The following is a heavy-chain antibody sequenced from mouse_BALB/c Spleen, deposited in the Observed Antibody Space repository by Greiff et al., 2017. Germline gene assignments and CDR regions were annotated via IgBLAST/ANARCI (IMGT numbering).Heavy chain of an antibody. Sequence: EVQLVESGGGLVQPGGSLRLSCATSGFTFTDYYMSWVRQPPGKALEWLGFIRNKANGYTTEYSASVKGRFTISRDNSQSILYLQMNTLRAEDSATYYCARGHWDGFAYWGQGTLVTVSA. CDR1: GFTFTDYY. V-gene: IGHV7-3*02. J-gene: IGHJ3*01. D-gene: IGHD4-1*01. CDR3: ARGHWDGFAY. CDR2: IRNKANGYTT.